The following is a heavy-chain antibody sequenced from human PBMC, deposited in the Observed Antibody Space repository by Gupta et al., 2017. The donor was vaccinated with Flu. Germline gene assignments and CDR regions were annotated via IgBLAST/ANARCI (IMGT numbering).Heavy chain of an antibody. J-gene: IGHJ4*02. CDR1: GFAFSNHA. CDR3: ARDPEEGSSGQRYFDS. D-gene: IGHD3-10*01. CDR2: ISGGGRI. Sequence: EVQLLESGGGIVQPGGSLRLSCAASGFAFSNHAMNWVRQGPGKGLEWVSTISGGGRIRYADSGKGRFTISRDNSKNILYVQMNRLREEDTDVYYCARDPEEGSSGQRYFDSWGQGSLVTVSS. V-gene: IGHV3-23*01.